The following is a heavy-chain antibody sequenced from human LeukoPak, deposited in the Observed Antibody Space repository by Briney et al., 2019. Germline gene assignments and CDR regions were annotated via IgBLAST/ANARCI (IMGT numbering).Heavy chain of an antibody. Sequence: SETLSLTCAVYGGSFSGYYWSLIRQPPGKGLEWIGEINHSGSTNYNPPLKSRVTISVDTSKNQFSLKLSSVTAADTAVYYCAQGGYCSGGSCYYFDYWGQGTLVTVSS. CDR1: GGSFSGYY. CDR3: AQGGYCSGGSCYYFDY. D-gene: IGHD2-15*01. CDR2: INHSGST. J-gene: IGHJ4*02. V-gene: IGHV4-34*01.